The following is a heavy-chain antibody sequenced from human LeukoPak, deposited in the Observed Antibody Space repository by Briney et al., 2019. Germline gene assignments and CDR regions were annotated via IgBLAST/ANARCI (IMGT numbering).Heavy chain of an antibody. CDR1: GGSISIYY. CDR2: IYYSGST. V-gene: IGHV4-59*01. CDR3: ARDSTVADDAFDI. J-gene: IGHJ3*02. D-gene: IGHD4-17*01. Sequence: SETLSLTCTVSGGSISIYYWSWIRQPPGKGLEWIGYIYYSGSTNYNPSLKSRVTISVDTSKNQFSLKLSSVTAPDTAVYYCARDSTVADDAFDIWGQGTMVTVSS.